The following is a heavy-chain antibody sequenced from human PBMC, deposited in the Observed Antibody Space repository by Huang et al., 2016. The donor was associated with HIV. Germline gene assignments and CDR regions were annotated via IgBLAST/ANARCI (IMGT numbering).Heavy chain of an antibody. V-gene: IGHV4-34*01. CDR1: GGSFSGYY. Sequence: QVQLRQWGAGLVKPSETLSLTCAVYGGSFSGYYWTWIRQSPGKGLEWIGEINHSGKTNYQPSMKSRVTISKDTAKNQFFLQWTSVSAADTGVYFCAREKAADSAWYGVYYFDYWGEGALVTVTS. J-gene: IGHJ4*02. CDR2: INHSGKT. D-gene: IGHD6-19*01. CDR3: AREKAADSAWYGVYYFDY.